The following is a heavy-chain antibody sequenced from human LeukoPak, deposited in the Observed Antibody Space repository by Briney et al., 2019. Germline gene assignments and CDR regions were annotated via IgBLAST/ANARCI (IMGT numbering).Heavy chain of an antibody. CDR1: GFSFSSYG. CDR2: IWYDGSKK. CDR3: ARAAGESYFDY. J-gene: IGHJ4*02. Sequence: PGGSLRLSCAASGFSFSSYGIQWVRQAPGKGLEWVAGIWYDGSKKYYADSVKGRFTISRDNSKNTLYLQMNSLRAEDTAVYYCARAAGESYFDYWGQGTLVTVSS. D-gene: IGHD3-10*01. V-gene: IGHV3-33*01.